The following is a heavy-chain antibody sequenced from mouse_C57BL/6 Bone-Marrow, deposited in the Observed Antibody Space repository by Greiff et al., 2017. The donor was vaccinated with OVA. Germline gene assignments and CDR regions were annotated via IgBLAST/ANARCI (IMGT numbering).Heavy chain of an antibody. CDR3: ARGNGKGRNAMDY. CDR1: GYTFTSYW. CDR2: INPSSGYT. D-gene: IGHD2-1*01. Sequence: VQVEESGAELAKPGASVKLSCKASGYTFTSYWMHWVKQRPGQGLEWIGYINPSSGYTKYNQKFKDKATLTADKSSSTAYMQLSSLTYEDSAVYYCARGNGKGRNAMDYWGQGTSVTVSS. J-gene: IGHJ4*01. V-gene: IGHV1-7*01.